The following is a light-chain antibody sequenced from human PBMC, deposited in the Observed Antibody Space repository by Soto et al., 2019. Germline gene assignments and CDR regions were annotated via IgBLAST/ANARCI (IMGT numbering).Light chain of an antibody. Sequence: ENVLTQSPGTLSLSPGERATLSCRASQSVRSTYLAWYQQKPGQTPRLLIYDISNRATGIPDRFSGSGSGTDFTLTIRRLEPEDFAVYYCQQYSSYPLTFGGGTKVEIK. CDR2: DIS. V-gene: IGKV3-20*01. CDR3: QQYSSYPLT. CDR1: QSVRSTY. J-gene: IGKJ4*01.